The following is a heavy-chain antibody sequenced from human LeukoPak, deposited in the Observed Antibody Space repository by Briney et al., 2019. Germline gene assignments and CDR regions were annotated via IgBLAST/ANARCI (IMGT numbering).Heavy chain of an antibody. D-gene: IGHD6-19*01. CDR1: GGSISSYY. J-gene: IGHJ5*02. V-gene: IGHV4-59*08. CDR2: IYYSGST. CDR3: AKNVAVAGTSPFVWFDP. Sequence: PSETLSLTCIVSGGSISSYYWSWIRQPPGKGLEWIGYIYYSGSTNYNPSLKSRVTISVDTSKNQFSLKLSSVTAADTAVYYCAKNVAVAGTSPFVWFDPWGQGTLVTVSS.